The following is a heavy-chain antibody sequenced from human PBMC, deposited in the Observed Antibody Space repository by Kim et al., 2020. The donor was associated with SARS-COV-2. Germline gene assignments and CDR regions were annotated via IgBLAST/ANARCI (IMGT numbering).Heavy chain of an antibody. Sequence: NPSLKSRVTISVDTSKNQFSLKLSSVTAADTAVYYCARAEYSGYDPYFDYWGQGTLVTVSS. D-gene: IGHD5-12*01. CDR3: ARAEYSGYDPYFDY. J-gene: IGHJ4*02. V-gene: IGHV4-59*01.